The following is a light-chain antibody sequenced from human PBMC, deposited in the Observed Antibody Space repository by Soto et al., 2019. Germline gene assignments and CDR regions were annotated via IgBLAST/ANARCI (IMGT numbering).Light chain of an antibody. CDR3: AAWDDSLNGPV. CDR2: RNN. Sequence: QSVLTQPPSASGTPGQRVTISCSGSSSNIASNTVNWYQHLPGTAPKLLIYRNNQRPSGVPDRFSGSKSGTSASLAVSGLQSEDEADYYCAAWDDSLNGPVFGGGTKLTV. J-gene: IGLJ2*01. V-gene: IGLV1-44*01. CDR1: SSNIASNT.